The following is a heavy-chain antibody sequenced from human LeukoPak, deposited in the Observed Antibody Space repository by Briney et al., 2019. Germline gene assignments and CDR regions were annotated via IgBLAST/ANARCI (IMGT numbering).Heavy chain of an antibody. CDR1: GDSVSSSSYY. V-gene: IGHV4-39*01. Sequence: SETLSLTCTVSGDSVSSSSYYWGWIRQPPGKGLEWIGNIYYTGSTYYNPSLKSRVTISVATSKNQFSLRLCSGTAADTAFYYCARLPYTYSAYYSVYYYYDMDVWDQGTTVTVSS. CDR3: ARLPYTYSAYYSVYYYYDMDV. J-gene: IGHJ6*02. D-gene: IGHD5-12*01. CDR2: IYYTGST.